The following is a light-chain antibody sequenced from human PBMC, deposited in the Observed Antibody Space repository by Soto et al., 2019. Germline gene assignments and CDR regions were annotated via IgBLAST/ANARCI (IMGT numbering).Light chain of an antibody. Sequence: QSVLTQPPSASGTPGQRVTISCSGSSSNIGSSPVHWYQQVAGTAPKLLIHNNNQRPSGVPARFSGSKSGTSASLAISGLQSEDEADYYCAAWDDSLNGVLFGGGTKLTVL. J-gene: IGLJ2*01. CDR1: SSNIGSSP. CDR2: NNN. CDR3: AAWDDSLNGVL. V-gene: IGLV1-44*01.